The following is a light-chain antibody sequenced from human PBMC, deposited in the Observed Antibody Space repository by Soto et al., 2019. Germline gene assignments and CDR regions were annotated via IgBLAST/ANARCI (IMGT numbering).Light chain of an antibody. CDR2: QIS. J-gene: IGKJ2*01. V-gene: IGKV2-30*01. CDR3: MQGSLWPHT. Sequence: DAVLTQSPLSLPVTLGQPASISCRSSQSLVSRGGYTHLNWFQQRPGQSPRRLIYQISKRDAGVPDRFSGSGSGTAFTLKISRVEAEDVGGYYCMQGSLWPHTLGQGTKLEIK. CDR1: QSLVSRGGYTH.